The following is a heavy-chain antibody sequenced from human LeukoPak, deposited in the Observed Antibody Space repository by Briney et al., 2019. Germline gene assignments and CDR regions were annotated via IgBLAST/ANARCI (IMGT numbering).Heavy chain of an antibody. Sequence: SETLSLTCTVSGGSISSDYWGWVRHPAGKGLEWIGRIYTSGSTNYNPSLKSRVTISVDKSKNQFSLKLSSVTAADTAVYYRAREGDAFDIWGQGTMVTVSS. CDR3: AREGDAFDI. CDR1: GGSISSDY. CDR2: IYTSGST. J-gene: IGHJ3*02. V-gene: IGHV4-4*07.